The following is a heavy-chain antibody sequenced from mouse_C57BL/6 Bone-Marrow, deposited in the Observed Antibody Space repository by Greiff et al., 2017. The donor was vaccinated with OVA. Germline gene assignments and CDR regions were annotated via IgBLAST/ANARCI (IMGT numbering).Heavy chain of an antibody. CDR1: GFNIKDDY. D-gene: IGHD2-2*01. J-gene: IGHJ1*03. V-gene: IGHV14-4*01. CDR2: IDPENGDT. CDR3: TGGYGWYFDV. Sequence: VQLQQSGAELVRPGASVKLSCTASGFNIKDDYMHWVKQRPEQGLEWIGWIDPENGDTEYASKFQGKATITADTSSNTAYLQLSSLTSEDTAVYYGTGGYGWYFDVWGTGTTVTVSS.